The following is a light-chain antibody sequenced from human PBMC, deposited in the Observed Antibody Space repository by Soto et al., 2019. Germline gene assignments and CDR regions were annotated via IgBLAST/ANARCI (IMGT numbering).Light chain of an antibody. V-gene: IGLV2-8*01. CDR1: SSDIGAYNY. CDR2: EVS. J-gene: IGLJ1*01. CDR3: SSHGGANNVYV. Sequence: QSVLTQPPSASGSPGQSVTISCTGTSSDIGAYNYVSWYQQHPGKVPKLMIYEVSKRPSGVPDRFSASKSGNTASLTVSGLQAEDEADYYCSSHGGANNVYVFGTGTKVTVL.